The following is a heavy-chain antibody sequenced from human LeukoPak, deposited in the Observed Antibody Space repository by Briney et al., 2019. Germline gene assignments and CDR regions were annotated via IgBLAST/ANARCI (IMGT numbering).Heavy chain of an antibody. D-gene: IGHD3-22*01. Sequence: GGSLRLSCAASGFTFSSYEMNWVRQAPGKGLEWVSDISSSGSTIYYADSVKGRFTISRDNVKKSLYLQMNSLRAEDTAIYYCARDPNYYDSSGYYYYWYFDLWGRGTLVTVSS. CDR1: GFTFSSYE. CDR3: ARDPNYYDSSGYYYYWYFDL. V-gene: IGHV3-48*03. CDR2: ISSSGSTI. J-gene: IGHJ2*01.